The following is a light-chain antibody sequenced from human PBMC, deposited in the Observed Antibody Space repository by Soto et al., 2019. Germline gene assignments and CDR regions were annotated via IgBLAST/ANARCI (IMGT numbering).Light chain of an antibody. CDR3: QQYNTYPRT. CDR1: QTISGW. J-gene: IGKJ1*01. Sequence: DIQMTQSPSSLSASVGDRVTITCRASQTISGWLTWYQQKPGKAPKIMIYEASSLESGVPSRFSGSGSGTEFTLTISSLQPDDFATYYCQQYNTYPRTFGQGTKVEFK. CDR2: EAS. V-gene: IGKV1-5*03.